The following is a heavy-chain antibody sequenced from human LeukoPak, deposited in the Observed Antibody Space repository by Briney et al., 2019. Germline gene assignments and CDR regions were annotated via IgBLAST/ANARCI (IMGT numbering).Heavy chain of an antibody. CDR3: AKSRDDYDSRGFPRFLFDY. Sequence: GGSLGLSCAASGFTFSSYVMSWVRQAQGKGLEWVSAISGSGGSTNYADSVKGRFTISRDNTNYTLYLQMNSLRAEDTAFYYCAKSRDDYDSRGFPRFLFDYWGQGTLVTVSS. V-gene: IGHV3-23*01. CDR2: ISGSGGST. J-gene: IGHJ4*02. D-gene: IGHD3-22*01. CDR1: GFTFSSYV.